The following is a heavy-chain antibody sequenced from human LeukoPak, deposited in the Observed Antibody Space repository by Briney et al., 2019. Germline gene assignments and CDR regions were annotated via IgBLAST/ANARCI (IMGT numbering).Heavy chain of an antibody. D-gene: IGHD5-12*01. V-gene: IGHV3-30*04. CDR2: ISYDGINK. CDR3: ARGPSGYHNT. Sequence: GGSLRLSCAASGFTFSSYAMHWVRQAPGKGLEWVTVISYDGINKYYADSVKGRFTISRDNSKNTVYLQMNSLRGEDTAVYYCARGPSGYHNTGGQGTLVTVSS. CDR1: GFTFSSYA. J-gene: IGHJ4*02.